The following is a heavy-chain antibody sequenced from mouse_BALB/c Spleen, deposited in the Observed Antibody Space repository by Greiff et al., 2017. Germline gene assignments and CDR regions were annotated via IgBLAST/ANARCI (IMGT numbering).Heavy chain of an antibody. V-gene: IGHV14-3*02. J-gene: IGHJ3*01. CDR2: IDPANGNT. D-gene: IGHD1-1*01. Sequence: VQLKQSGAELVKPGASVKLSCTASGFNIKDTYMHWVKQRPEQGLEWIGRIDPANGNTKYDPKFQGKATITADTSSNTAYLQLSSLTSEDTAVYYCAREITTVVAKAYWGQGTLVTVSA. CDR3: AREITTVVAKAY. CDR1: GFNIKDTY.